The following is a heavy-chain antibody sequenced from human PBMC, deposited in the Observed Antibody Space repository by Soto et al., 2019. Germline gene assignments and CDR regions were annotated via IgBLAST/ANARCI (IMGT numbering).Heavy chain of an antibody. CDR2: INSDGSST. V-gene: IGHV3-74*01. CDR3: ARGRTATNYYYYGMDA. CDR1: GFTFSSYW. Sequence: GSLRLSCAASGFTFSSYWMHWVRQAPGKGLVWVSRINSDGSSTSYADSVKGRFTISRDNAKNTLYLQMNSLRAEDTAVYYCARGRTATNYYYYGMDACGEGTTVTVYS. D-gene: IGHD4-17*01. J-gene: IGHJ6*04.